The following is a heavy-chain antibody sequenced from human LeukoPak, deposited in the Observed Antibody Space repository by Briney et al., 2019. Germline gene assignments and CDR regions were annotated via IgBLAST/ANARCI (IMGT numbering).Heavy chain of an antibody. CDR2: IIPIFRTP. D-gene: IGHD2-2*01. V-gene: IGHV1-69*13. CDR1: GGSFSDYA. J-gene: IGHJ4*02. Sequence: SVKVSCKASGGSFSDYAITWVRQAPGQGLEWMGRIIPIFRTPDYAQKFQGRVTITADESTSTAYMELSSLRSEDTAVYYCARACGTSCYYFDYWGQGTLVTVSS. CDR3: ARACGTSCYYFDY.